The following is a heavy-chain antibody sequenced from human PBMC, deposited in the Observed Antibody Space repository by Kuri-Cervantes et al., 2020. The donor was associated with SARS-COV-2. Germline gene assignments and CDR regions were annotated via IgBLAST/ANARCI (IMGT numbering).Heavy chain of an antibody. V-gene: IGHV1-8*01. D-gene: IGHD2-21*01. CDR1: ETTFPNYD. CDR2: LKTNSGNT. CDR3: YCAPKEGFDS. J-gene: IGHJ4*02. Sequence: ASVKVSCKAPETTFPNYDINWVRQATGQGLEWMGMLKTNSGNTLYAQIFQDRVTTTRDTSTSTAYMELSSLTSEDTAIYYCYCAPKEGFDSWGQGTLVTVSS.